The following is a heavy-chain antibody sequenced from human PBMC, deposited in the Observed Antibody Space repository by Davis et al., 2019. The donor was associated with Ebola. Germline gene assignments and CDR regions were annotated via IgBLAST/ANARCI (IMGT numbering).Heavy chain of an antibody. CDR3: ARFEGCSGGRCPWYFDY. CDR1: GGSFSGYY. Sequence: PSETLSLTCAVYGGSFSGYYWSWIRQPPGKGLEWIGYIYYSGSTNYNPSLKSRVTISVDTSKNQFSLKLSSVTAADTAVYYCARFEGCSGGRCPWYFDYWGQGTLVTVSS. CDR2: IYYSGST. J-gene: IGHJ4*02. D-gene: IGHD2-15*01. V-gene: IGHV4-59*01.